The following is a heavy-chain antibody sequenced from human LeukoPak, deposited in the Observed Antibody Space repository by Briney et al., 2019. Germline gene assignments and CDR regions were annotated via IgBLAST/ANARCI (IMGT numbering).Heavy chain of an antibody. CDR2: ISGSGGST. Sequence: GGSLRFSCAASGFTFSSYAMSWVRQAPGKGLEWVSAISGSGGSTYYADPVKVRFTISRDNSKNTLYLQMNSLRAEDTAVYYCAKDPAWEDIVVVPDYWGQGTLVTVSS. CDR1: GFTFSSYA. D-gene: IGHD2-2*01. CDR3: AKDPAWEDIVVVPDY. J-gene: IGHJ4*02. V-gene: IGHV3-23*01.